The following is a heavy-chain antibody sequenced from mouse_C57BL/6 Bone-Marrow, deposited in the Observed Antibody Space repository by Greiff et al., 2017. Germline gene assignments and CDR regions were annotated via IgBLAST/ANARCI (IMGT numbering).Heavy chain of an antibody. CDR2: ISDGGSYT. V-gene: IGHV5-4*01. Sequence: DVQLVESGGGLVKPGGSLKLSCAASGFTFSSYAMSWVRQTPEKRLEWVATISDGGSYTYYPENVKGRFTISRDNAKNNLYLQMSHLKSEDTAMYYCARDRGLYYAMDYWGQGTSVTVSS. J-gene: IGHJ4*01. CDR1: GFTFSSYA. CDR3: ARDRGLYYAMDY.